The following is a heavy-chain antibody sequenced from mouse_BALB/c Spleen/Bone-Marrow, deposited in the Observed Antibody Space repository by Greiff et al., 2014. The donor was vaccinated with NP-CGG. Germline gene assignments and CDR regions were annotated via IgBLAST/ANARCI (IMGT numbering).Heavy chain of an antibody. CDR1: GFNIKGYF. CDR3: ARLSGTRDFDY. V-gene: IGHV14-1*02. J-gene: IGHJ2*01. Sequence: EVQGVESGAELVRPGALVKLSCKASGFNIKGYFMHWVKQRPEQGLEWIGWIDPEIGNTLYDPKFQGKASITADTSSNTAYLQLSSLTSEDTAVYYCARLSGTRDFDYWGQGTTLTVSS. D-gene: IGHD4-1*01. CDR2: IDPEIGNT.